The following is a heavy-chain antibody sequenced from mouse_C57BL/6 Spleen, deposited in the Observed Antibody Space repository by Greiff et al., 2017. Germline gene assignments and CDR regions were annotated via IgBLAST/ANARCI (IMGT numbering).Heavy chain of an antibody. CDR2: IYPSSGNT. V-gene: IGHV1-81*01. CDR1: GYTFTSYG. D-gene: IGHD5-1*01. CDR3: ARWSTGTGNYFDY. Sequence: QVQLKQSGAELARPGASVKLSCKASGYTFTSYGISWVKQRTGQGLEWIGEIYPSSGNTYYNEKFKGKATLTADKSSSTAYMELRSLTSEDSAVYFCARWSTGTGNYFDYWGQGTTLTVSS. J-gene: IGHJ2*01.